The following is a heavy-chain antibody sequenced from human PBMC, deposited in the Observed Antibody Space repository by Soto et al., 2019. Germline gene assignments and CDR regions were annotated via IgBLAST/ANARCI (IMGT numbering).Heavy chain of an antibody. Sequence: QVQLQESGPGLVKPSGTLSLTCAVSGGSISSSNWWSWVRQPPGKGLEWIGEIYHSGSTNYNPSLKSRVTISVDKSTNQFSLKLSSVTAADTAVYDCARVSGSYHYGMDVWGQGTTVTVSS. CDR2: IYHSGST. V-gene: IGHV4-4*02. D-gene: IGHD1-26*01. CDR3: ARVSGSYHYGMDV. J-gene: IGHJ6*02. CDR1: GGSISSSNW.